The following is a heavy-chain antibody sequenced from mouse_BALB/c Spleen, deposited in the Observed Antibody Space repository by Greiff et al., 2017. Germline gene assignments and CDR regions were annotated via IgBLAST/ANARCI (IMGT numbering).Heavy chain of an antibody. CDR2: INPSSGYT. D-gene: IGHD2-4*01. J-gene: IGHJ4*01. V-gene: IGHV1-4*02. Sequence: QVQLKQSAAELARPGASVKMSCKASGYTFTSYTMHWVKQRPGQGLEWIGYINPSSGYTEYNQKFKDKTTLTADKSSSTAYMQLSSLTSEDSAVYYCARSPIYYDYDDAMDYWGQGTSVTVSS. CDR1: GYTFTSYT. CDR3: ARSPIYYDYDDAMDY.